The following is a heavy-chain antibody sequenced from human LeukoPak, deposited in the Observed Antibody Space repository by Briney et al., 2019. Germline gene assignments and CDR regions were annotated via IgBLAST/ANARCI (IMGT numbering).Heavy chain of an antibody. D-gene: IGHD2-21*02. CDR3: ARGQRSSGNIVVVTAIRGAFDI. V-gene: IGHV4-34*01. J-gene: IGHJ3*02. CDR1: GGSFSGYY. CDR2: INHSGST. Sequence: PSETLSLTCAVYGGSFSGYYWSWIRQPPGKGREWIGEINHSGSTNYNPSLKSRVTISVDTSKNQFSLKLSSVTAADTAVYYCARGQRSSGNIVVVTAIRGAFDIWGQGTMVTVSS.